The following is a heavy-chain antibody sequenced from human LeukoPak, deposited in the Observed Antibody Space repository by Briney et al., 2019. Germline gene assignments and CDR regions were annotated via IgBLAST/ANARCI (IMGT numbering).Heavy chain of an antibody. D-gene: IGHD5-18*01. CDR3: AKDFPYSYGFDAFDI. Sequence: PGGSLRLSCAASGFTFSSYGMHWVRQAPGKGLEWVAFIRYDGSNKYYADSVKGRFTISRDNSKNTLYLQMNSLRAEDTAVYYCAKDFPYSYGFDAFDIWGQGTMATVSS. J-gene: IGHJ3*02. CDR1: GFTFSSYG. CDR2: IRYDGSNK. V-gene: IGHV3-30*02.